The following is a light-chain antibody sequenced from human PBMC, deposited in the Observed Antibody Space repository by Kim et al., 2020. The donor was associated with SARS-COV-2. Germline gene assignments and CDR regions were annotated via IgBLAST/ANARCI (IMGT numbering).Light chain of an antibody. J-gene: IGKJ4*01. CDR1: QIIDTTY. CDR2: GTS. V-gene: IGKV3-20*01. CDR3: QQYDNSLLT. Sequence: SPGERATLSCRATQIIDTTYLAWYQHKPGQAPRLLIYGTSTRATGVPLRFSGSGSGTDFTLTISRLEPEDFAVYYCQQYDNSLLTFGGGTKVDIK.